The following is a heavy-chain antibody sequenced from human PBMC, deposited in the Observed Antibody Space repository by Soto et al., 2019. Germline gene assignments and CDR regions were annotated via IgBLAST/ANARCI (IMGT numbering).Heavy chain of an antibody. CDR3: AVPYLYSSSTFDM. J-gene: IGHJ3*02. CDR1: GFTFSSCW. V-gene: IGHV3-74*01. CDR2: INSGGSST. D-gene: IGHD6-6*01. Sequence: PGGSLRLSCAASGFTFSSCWMHWVRQAPGKGLVWVSRINSGGSSTSYADSVKGRFTISRDNAKNTLYLQMNSLRAEDTAVYYCAVPYLYSSSTFDMWGQGTMVTVSS.